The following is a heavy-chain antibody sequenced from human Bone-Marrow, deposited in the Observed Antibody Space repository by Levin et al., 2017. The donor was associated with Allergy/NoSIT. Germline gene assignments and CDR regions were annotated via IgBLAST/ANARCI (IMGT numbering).Heavy chain of an antibody. D-gene: IGHD6-6*01. Sequence: VASVKVSCKASGYTFTGFYIQWVRQAPGQVLEWMGSISPNSGATNSAQRFQGRVTMTRDTYMSTVYMELKRLRSDDTAVYYCARTIATRPFWATDYWGQGTLVTVST. CDR1: GYTFTGFY. J-gene: IGHJ4*02. V-gene: IGHV1-2*02. CDR3: ARTIATRPFWATDY. CDR2: ISPNSGAT.